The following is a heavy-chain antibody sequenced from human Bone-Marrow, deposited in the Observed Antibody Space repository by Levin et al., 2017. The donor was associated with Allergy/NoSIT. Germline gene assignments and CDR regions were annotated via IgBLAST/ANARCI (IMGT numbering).Heavy chain of an antibody. V-gene: IGHV1-8*01. D-gene: IGHD5-12*01. CDR2: MYPNSDNA. Sequence: PGGSLRLSCKTSGYTFTSFDINWVRQATGQGLEWMGWMYPNSDNAGYAQKFQGRVTMTRNTSISTAYMELSSLRSEDTAIYYCARGELGSGYLFDYWGQGTLVTGSS. CDR3: ARGELGSGYLFDY. J-gene: IGHJ4*02. CDR1: GYTFTSFD.